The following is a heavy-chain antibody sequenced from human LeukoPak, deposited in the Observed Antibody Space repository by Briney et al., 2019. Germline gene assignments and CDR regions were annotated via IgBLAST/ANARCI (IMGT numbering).Heavy chain of an antibody. D-gene: IGHD6-13*01. CDR3: ARVPFRIAAAGTLDY. J-gene: IGHJ4*02. V-gene: IGHV3-7*04. CDR2: IKEDGSES. CDR1: GFNFGEFW. Sequence: PGGSLRLSCAASGFNFGEFWMAWVRQTPGMGLEWVADIKEDGSESFYVDSVKGRFTISRDNSKNTLYLQMNSLRAEDTAVYYCARVPFRIAAAGTLDYWGQGTLVTVSS.